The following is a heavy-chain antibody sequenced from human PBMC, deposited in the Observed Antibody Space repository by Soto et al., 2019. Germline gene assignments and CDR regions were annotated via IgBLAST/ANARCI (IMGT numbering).Heavy chain of an antibody. CDR3: ARLRIATNNYKWFDP. V-gene: IGHV4-31*03. J-gene: IGHJ5*02. CDR2: IYVTGAV. Sequence: SETLSLTCSVSGAALNSGNYYWSWIRQVPGKGLEWIGHIYVTGAVDYNPSLRDRITISQDTSGRQFSLNLRLVTAADTAVYYCARLRIATNNYKWFDPWGQGTLVTLSS. CDR1: GAALNSGNYY. D-gene: IGHD2-21*01.